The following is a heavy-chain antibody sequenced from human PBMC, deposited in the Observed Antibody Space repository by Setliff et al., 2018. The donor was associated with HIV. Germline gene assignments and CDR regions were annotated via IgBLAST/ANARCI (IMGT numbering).Heavy chain of an antibody. Sequence: GASVKVSCKASGFTFNAFYMHWVRQAPGQGPEYMGWINPNSGGTNYAQKFQGWVTMTSDSSISTAYMELSRLKSDDTAVYYCARVEGYCDGVSCYSDYYGMDVWGQGTTVTVSS. CDR3: ARVEGYCDGVSCYSDYYGMDV. J-gene: IGHJ6*02. V-gene: IGHV1-2*04. D-gene: IGHD2-15*01. CDR2: INPNSGGT. CDR1: GFTFNAFY.